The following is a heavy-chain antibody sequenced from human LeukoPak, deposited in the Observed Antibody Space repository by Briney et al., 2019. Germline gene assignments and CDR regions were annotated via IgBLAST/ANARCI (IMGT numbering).Heavy chain of an antibody. Sequence: GGSLRLSCAASGFTVSSNYMSWVRQAPGKGLEWVSVIYSGGSTYYADSVKGRFTISRDNSKNTLYLQMNSLRAEDTAVYYCARDMTKLGYFGYWGQGTLVTVSS. CDR2: IYSGGST. J-gene: IGHJ4*02. D-gene: IGHD7-27*01. CDR3: ARDMTKLGYFGY. V-gene: IGHV3-66*02. CDR1: GFTVSSNY.